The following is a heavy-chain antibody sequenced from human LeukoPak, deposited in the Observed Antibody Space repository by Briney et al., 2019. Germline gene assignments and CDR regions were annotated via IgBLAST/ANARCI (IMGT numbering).Heavy chain of an antibody. CDR1: GFTFSSYS. Sequence: GGSLRLSCAASGFTFSSYSMNWVRQAPGKGLEWVSYISSSSSTIYYADSVKGRFTISRDNAKNSLYLQMNSLRAEDTAVYYCARDRYDILTGYFPDYWGQGTLVTVSS. V-gene: IGHV3-48*04. CDR3: ARDRYDILTGYFPDY. J-gene: IGHJ4*02. D-gene: IGHD3-9*01. CDR2: ISSSSSTI.